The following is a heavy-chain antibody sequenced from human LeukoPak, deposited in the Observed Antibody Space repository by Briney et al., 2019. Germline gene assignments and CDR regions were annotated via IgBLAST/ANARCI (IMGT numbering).Heavy chain of an antibody. CDR1: GFTFSGSA. V-gene: IGHV3-20*03. D-gene: IGHD3-9*01. Sequence: GGSLRLSYAASGFTFSGSAMHWVRQAPGRALEWVSGINWNGGSTGYADSVKGRFTISRDNDNNSLFLQMNSLRAEDTAIYYCARHPRYFDALTRRDYYYYMDVWGKGTTVTVS. CDR3: ARHPRYFDALTRRDYYYYMDV. J-gene: IGHJ6*03. CDR2: INWNGGST.